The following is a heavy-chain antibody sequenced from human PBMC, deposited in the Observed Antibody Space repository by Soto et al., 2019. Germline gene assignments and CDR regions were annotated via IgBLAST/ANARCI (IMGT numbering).Heavy chain of an antibody. CDR2: IDHSGYT. D-gene: IGHD3-22*01. CDR3: ASRGYYDSSGYYRYFDY. CDR1: GGSFSGYY. V-gene: IGHV4-34*01. Sequence: PSETLSLTCAVYGGSFSGYYWNWIRQPPGKGLEWIGEIDHSGYTNYNPSLKSRVTISVDTSKNQFSLRLTSVTAADTAVYYCASRGYYDSSGYYRYFDYWGQGTLVTVSS. J-gene: IGHJ4*02.